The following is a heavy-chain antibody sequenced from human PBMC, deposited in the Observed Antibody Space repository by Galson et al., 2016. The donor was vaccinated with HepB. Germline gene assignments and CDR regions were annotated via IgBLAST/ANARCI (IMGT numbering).Heavy chain of an antibody. CDR3: ARDRDRSLDY. J-gene: IGHJ4*02. D-gene: IGHD5-24*01. CDR2: ISAHNGDT. Sequence: SVKVSCKASGYTFTTNGISWVRQAPGQGLEWVAWISAHNGDTNSAQKFQGRVTLTTDTSTRTAYMELRSLTSGDTAVYYCARDRDRSLDYWGQGTLVTVSS. V-gene: IGHV1-18*04. CDR1: GYTFTTNG.